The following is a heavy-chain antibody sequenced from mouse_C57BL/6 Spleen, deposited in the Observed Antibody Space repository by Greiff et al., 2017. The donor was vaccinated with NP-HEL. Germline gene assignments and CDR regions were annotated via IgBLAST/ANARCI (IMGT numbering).Heavy chain of an antibody. Sequence: QVQLKESGAELVKPGASVKISCKASGYAFSSYWMNWVKQRPGKGLEWIGQIYPGDGDTNYNGKFKGKATLTADKSSSTAYMQLSSLTSEDSAVYFCARNYYGSRVEDYFDYWGQGTTLTVSS. CDR1: GYAFSSYW. D-gene: IGHD1-1*01. CDR3: ARNYYGSRVEDYFDY. J-gene: IGHJ2*01. V-gene: IGHV1-80*01. CDR2: IYPGDGDT.